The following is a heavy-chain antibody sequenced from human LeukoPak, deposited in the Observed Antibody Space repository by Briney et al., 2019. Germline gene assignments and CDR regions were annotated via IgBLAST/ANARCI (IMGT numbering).Heavy chain of an antibody. CDR3: AKDPGRGYGDYPPDY. Sequence: GGSLRLSCAASGFTFSSYSMNWVRQAPGKGLEWVSSISSSSSYIYYADSVKGRFTISRDNAKNSLYLQMNSLRAEDTAVYYCAKDPGRGYGDYPPDYWGQGTLVTVSS. J-gene: IGHJ4*02. CDR1: GFTFSSYS. CDR2: ISSSSSYI. D-gene: IGHD4-17*01. V-gene: IGHV3-21*01.